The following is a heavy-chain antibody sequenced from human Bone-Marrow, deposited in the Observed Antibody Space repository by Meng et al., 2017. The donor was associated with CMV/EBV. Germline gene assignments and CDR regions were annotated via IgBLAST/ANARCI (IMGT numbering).Heavy chain of an antibody. D-gene: IGHD2-15*01. Sequence: FTFRSYCMHWVRQAPGRGLEWVAVISYDGSNKYYADSVKGRFTISRDNSKNTLYLQMNSLRAEDTAVYYCAKDRRGYCSGGSCYSWDYWGQGTLVTVSS. CDR1: FTFRSYC. J-gene: IGHJ4*02. V-gene: IGHV3-30*18. CDR2: ISYDGSNK. CDR3: AKDRRGYCSGGSCYSWDY.